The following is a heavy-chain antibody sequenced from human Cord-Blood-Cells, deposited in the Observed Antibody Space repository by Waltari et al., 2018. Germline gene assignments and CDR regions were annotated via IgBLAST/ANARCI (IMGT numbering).Heavy chain of an antibody. J-gene: IGHJ5*02. CDR3: ARVGYCSSTSCNWFDP. V-gene: IGHV1-69*06. Sequence: QVQLVQSGAEVKKPGSSVKVSCKASGGTFSSYAISWVRQAPGQGLEWMGGIIPILGTANYAQKFQGRVTITADKSTSTAYMELSSLRSEDTAVYYCARVGYCSSTSCNWFDPWGQGTLVTVSS. CDR2: IIPILGTA. D-gene: IGHD2-2*01. CDR1: GGTFSSYA.